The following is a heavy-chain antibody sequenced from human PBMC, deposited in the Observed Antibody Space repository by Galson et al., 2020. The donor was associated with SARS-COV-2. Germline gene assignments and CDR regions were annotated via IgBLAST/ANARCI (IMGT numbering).Heavy chain of an antibody. CDR3: ARAPISAPNWFDP. Sequence: SETLSLTCTVSGGSISSGGYYWSWIRQHPGKGLEWIGYIYYSGSTYYNPSLKSRVTISVDTSKNQFSLKLSSVTAADTAVYYCARAPISAPNWFDPWGQGTLVTVSS. V-gene: IGHV4-31*03. CDR1: GGSISSGGYY. D-gene: IGHD3-9*01. J-gene: IGHJ5*02. CDR2: IYYSGST.